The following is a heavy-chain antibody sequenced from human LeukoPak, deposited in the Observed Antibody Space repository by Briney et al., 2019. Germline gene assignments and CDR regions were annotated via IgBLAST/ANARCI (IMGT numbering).Heavy chain of an antibody. Sequence: GGSLRLSCAASGFTFSSYEMNWVRQTPGKGREWVSYISSSGSTIYYADSVKGRFTISRDNAKNPLYLQMNSLRAENTAVYYCARMGIGRLRKAFDIWGQGTMVTVSS. CDR3: ARMGIGRLRKAFDI. J-gene: IGHJ3*02. V-gene: IGHV3-48*03. D-gene: IGHD1-14*01. CDR2: ISSSGSTI. CDR1: GFTFSSYE.